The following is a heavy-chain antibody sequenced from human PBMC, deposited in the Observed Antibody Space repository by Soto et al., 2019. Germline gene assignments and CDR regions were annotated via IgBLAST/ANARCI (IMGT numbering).Heavy chain of an antibody. V-gene: IGHV4-34*01. CDR2: INHSGST. J-gene: IGHJ6*02. CDR3: ARVEWYNWNYIYGMDV. CDR1: GGSFSGYY. D-gene: IGHD1-20*01. Sequence: PSETLSLTCAVYGGSFSGYYWSWIRQPPGKGLEWSGEINHSGSTNYNPSLKCRVTISLDTSKNQFSLKLSAVTAADTAVYYCARVEWYNWNYIYGMDVWGQGTTIT.